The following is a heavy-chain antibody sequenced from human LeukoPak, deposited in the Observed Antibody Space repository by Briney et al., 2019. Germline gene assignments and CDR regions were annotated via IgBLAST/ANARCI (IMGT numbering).Heavy chain of an antibody. CDR2: IKSDGAT. V-gene: IGHV3-15*01. D-gene: IGHD2-15*01. CDR1: GFTVSSNY. J-gene: IGHJ4*02. CDR3: TTVTHFYL. Sequence: PGGSLRLSCAASGFTVSSNYMSWVRQAPGKGLEWIGRIKSDGATDYAAPVRGRFTISRDVSRATLYLEMNSLKTDDTAIYYCTTVTHFYLGGQGTLVTVSS.